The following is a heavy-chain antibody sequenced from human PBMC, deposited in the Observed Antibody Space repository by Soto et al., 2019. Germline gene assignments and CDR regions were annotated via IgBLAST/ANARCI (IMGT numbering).Heavy chain of an antibody. CDR3: VRPLSSGRNYGKDV. CDR2: TYYNGTT. V-gene: IGHV3-53*01. D-gene: IGHD3-10*01. J-gene: IGHJ6*02. CDR1: GLTVGDNY. Sequence: GGSLRLSCAASGLTVGDNYMSWVRQAPGMGLEWVSATYYNGTTYYADSVKGRFTISRDTSKNTLSLQMDSLRVEDTAVYYCVRPLSSGRNYGKDVWGQGTTVTVSS.